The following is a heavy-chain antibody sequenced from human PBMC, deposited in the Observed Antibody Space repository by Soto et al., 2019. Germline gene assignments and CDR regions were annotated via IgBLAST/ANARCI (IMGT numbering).Heavy chain of an antibody. D-gene: IGHD4-17*01. J-gene: IGHJ3*02. Sequence: GGSLRLSCAASGFTFSSYAMSWVRQAPGKGLEWVSAISGSGGSTYYADSVKGRFTISRDNSKNTLYLQMNSLRAEDTAVYYCAKDVGVHGDSDHDAFDIWGQGTMVTVSS. CDR3: AKDVGVHGDSDHDAFDI. V-gene: IGHV3-23*01. CDR1: GFTFSSYA. CDR2: ISGSGGST.